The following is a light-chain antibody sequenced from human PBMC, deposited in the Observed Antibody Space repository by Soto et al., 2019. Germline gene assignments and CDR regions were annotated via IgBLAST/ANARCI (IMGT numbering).Light chain of an antibody. Sequence: QSVLTQPPSASGTPGQGVTISCSGSTSNIGSNYVYWYQQLPGTAPKLLIYRNNPRRSGVPDRFSGSKSGTSASLAISGLRSDDEADYFCATWDDSLNGFYVFGTGTKVTLL. CDR2: RNN. V-gene: IGLV1-47*01. CDR1: TSNIGSNY. CDR3: ATWDDSLNGFYV. J-gene: IGLJ1*01.